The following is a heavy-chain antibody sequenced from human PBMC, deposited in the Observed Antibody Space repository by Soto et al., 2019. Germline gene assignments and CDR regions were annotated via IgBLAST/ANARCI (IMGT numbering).Heavy chain of an antibody. D-gene: IGHD6-19*01. Sequence: GGSLRLSCAASGFTFSTYWMNWVRQAPGKGLEWVGRIRSKANSYATAYAASVKGRFTISRDDSKNTAYLQMNSLKTEDTAVYYCAIKKSLGSVAGTYFYYYMDVWGKGTTVTVSS. CDR3: AIKKSLGSVAGTYFYYYMDV. CDR2: IRSKANSYAT. CDR1: GFTFSTYW. V-gene: IGHV3-73*01. J-gene: IGHJ6*03.